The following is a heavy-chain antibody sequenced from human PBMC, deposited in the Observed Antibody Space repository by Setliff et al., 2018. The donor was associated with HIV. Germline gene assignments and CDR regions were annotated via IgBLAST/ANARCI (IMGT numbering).Heavy chain of an antibody. CDR2: VSTYNGNT. D-gene: IGHD3-22*01. V-gene: IGHV1-18*01. CDR1: GYTFTSYG. CDR3: ARFYDSGASYSDDAFDI. J-gene: IGHJ3*02. Sequence: ASVKVSCKASGYTFTSYGISWVRQAPGQGLEWMGWVSTYNGNTNYAQKLQGRVTMTTDTSTTTAYMELRSLKSDDTAIYYCARFYDSGASYSDDAFDIWGQGTMVTVSS.